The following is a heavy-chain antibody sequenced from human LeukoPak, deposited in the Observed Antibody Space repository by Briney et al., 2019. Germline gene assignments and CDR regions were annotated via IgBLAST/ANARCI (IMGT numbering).Heavy chain of an antibody. CDR2: IYSGGTT. CDR1: GFTVSDNY. Sequence: GGSLRLSCAVSGFTVSDNYMSWVRQAPGKGLEWVAIIYSGGTTFYADSVKGRFTISRDSSKNTVYLQMNSLRAEDTAMYYCSRRDRNKGVEYWGQGTLVTVSS. D-gene: IGHD2-8*01. J-gene: IGHJ4*02. V-gene: IGHV3-53*01. CDR3: SRRDRNKGVEY.